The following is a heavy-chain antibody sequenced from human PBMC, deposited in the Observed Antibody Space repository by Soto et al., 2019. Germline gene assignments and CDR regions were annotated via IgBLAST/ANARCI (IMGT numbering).Heavy chain of an antibody. Sequence: ASVKVSCKASGYTFTGYYMHWVRQAPGQGLEWMGWINPNSGDTNYAQKLQGRVTMTTDTSTSTAYMELRSLRSDDTAVYYCARASHIKAARTIFDYWGQGTLVTVSS. CDR3: ARASHIKAARTIFDY. J-gene: IGHJ4*02. CDR1: GYTFTGYY. V-gene: IGHV1-2*02. CDR2: INPNSGDT. D-gene: IGHD6-6*01.